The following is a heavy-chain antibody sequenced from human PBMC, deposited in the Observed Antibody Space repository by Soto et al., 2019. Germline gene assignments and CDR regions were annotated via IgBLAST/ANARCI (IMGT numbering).Heavy chain of an antibody. CDR1: GFTFSSYG. CDR2: IWYDGSNK. Sequence: PGGSLRLSCAASGFTFSSYGMHLVRQAPGKGLEWVAVIWYDGSNKYYADSVKGRFTISRDNSKNTLYLQMNSLRAEDTAVYYCARDKLPGPSGWGLDYWGQGTLVTVSS. J-gene: IGHJ4*02. CDR3: ARDKLPGPSGWGLDY. V-gene: IGHV3-33*01. D-gene: IGHD6-19*01.